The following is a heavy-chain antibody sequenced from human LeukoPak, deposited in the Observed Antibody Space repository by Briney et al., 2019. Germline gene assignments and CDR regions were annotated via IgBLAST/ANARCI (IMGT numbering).Heavy chain of an antibody. J-gene: IGHJ6*03. CDR1: GGTFSSYA. Sequence: SVKVSCKASGGTFSSYAISWVRQAPGQGLEWMGGIIPIFGTANYAQKFQARVTITADESTSTAYMELSSLRSEDTAVYYCARRLLQDYYYMDVWGKGTTVTVSS. CDR3: ARRLLQDYYYMDV. CDR2: IIPIFGTA. D-gene: IGHD2-15*01. V-gene: IGHV1-69*01.